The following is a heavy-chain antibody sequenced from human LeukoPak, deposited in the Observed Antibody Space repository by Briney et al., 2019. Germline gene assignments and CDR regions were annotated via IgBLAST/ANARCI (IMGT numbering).Heavy chain of an antibody. D-gene: IGHD6-13*01. CDR3: ARTRVYLYNWFDP. Sequence: SETLSLTCTVSGGSISSSSYYWSWIRQPPGKGLEWIGEINHSGSTNYNPSLKIRVTISVDTSKNQFSLKLSSVTAADTAVYYCARTRVYLYNWFDPWGQGTLVTVSS. CDR1: GGSISSSSYY. J-gene: IGHJ5*02. V-gene: IGHV4-39*07. CDR2: INHSGST.